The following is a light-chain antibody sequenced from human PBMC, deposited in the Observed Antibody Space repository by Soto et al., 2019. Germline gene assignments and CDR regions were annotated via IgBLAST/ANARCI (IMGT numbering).Light chain of an antibody. J-gene: IGKJ3*01. CDR2: GAS. CDR3: HHYGRSAIFT. CDR1: QSVSSNF. V-gene: IGKV3-20*01. Sequence: EIVMTQSPGTLSLSPGERATLSCRASQSVSSNFLAWYQQRPGQAPRLLMDGASSRAAGIPDRFSGSGSGTDFTLTISILEHEDFAVYYCHHYGRSAIFTFGPGTTVDIK.